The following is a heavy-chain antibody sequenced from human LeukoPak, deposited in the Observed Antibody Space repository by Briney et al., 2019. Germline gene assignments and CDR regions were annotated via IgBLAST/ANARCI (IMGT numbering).Heavy chain of an antibody. CDR3: ANGALRLYYMDV. J-gene: IGHJ6*03. Sequence: GGSLRLSCSGSGFTFSSYAMHWVRQAPGKGLEWVTVISIDGSQKYYTDSVKGRFTISRDNAKNTVYLQMNSLRAEDTAVYYCANGALRLYYMDVWGKGTTVTVSS. V-gene: IGHV3-30-3*01. CDR1: GFTFSSYA. D-gene: IGHD2-8*01. CDR2: ISIDGSQK.